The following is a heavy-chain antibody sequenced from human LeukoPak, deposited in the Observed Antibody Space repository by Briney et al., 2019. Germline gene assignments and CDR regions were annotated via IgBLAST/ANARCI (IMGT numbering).Heavy chain of an antibody. CDR3: ARAPDYDFWSGYSQTHFDY. V-gene: IGHV1-46*03. Sequence: ASVKVSCKASGYTFTSYYMHWVRQAPGQGLEWMGIINPSGGSTSYAQKFQGRVTMTRDTSTSTVCMELSSLRSEDTAVYYCARAPDYDFWSGYSQTHFDYWGQGTLVTVSS. CDR1: GYTFTSYY. D-gene: IGHD3-3*01. CDR2: INPSGGST. J-gene: IGHJ4*02.